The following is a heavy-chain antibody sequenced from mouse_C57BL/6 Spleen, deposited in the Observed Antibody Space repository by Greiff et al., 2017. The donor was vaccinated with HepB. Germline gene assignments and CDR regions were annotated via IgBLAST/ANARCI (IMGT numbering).Heavy chain of an antibody. CDR2: IWGVGST. Sequence: VQLVESGPGLVAPSQSLSITCTVSGFSLTSYGVDWVRQSPGKGLEWLGVIWGVGSTNYNSALKSRLSISKDNSKSQVFLKMNSLQTDDTAMYYCASSPTGRGFAYWGQGTLVTVSA. V-gene: IGHV2-6*01. CDR1: GFSLTSYG. D-gene: IGHD4-1*02. J-gene: IGHJ3*01. CDR3: ASSPTGRGFAY.